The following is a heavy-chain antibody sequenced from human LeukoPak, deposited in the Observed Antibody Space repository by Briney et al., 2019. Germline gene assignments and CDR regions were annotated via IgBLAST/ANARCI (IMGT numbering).Heavy chain of an antibody. Sequence: GGSLRLSCAASGFTFSSYWMSWVRQAPGKGLEWVANIKQDGSEKYYVDSVKGRFTISRDNAKTSLYLQMNSLRAEDTAVYYCASLPSSGWYYFDYWGQGTLVTVSS. D-gene: IGHD6-19*01. V-gene: IGHV3-7*01. J-gene: IGHJ4*02. CDR3: ASLPSSGWYYFDY. CDR1: GFTFSSYW. CDR2: IKQDGSEK.